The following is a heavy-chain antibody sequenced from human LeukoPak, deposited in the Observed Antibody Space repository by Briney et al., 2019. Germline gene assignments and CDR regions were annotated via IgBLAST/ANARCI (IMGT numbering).Heavy chain of an antibody. D-gene: IGHD1-1*01. CDR3: AKGGSGERTDH. Sequence: GRSLRLSCAASRFTFNNCAMSWVRQAPGKGLEWVSTIGASGGETYYADSVKGRFTISKDNTKNTHYMQMNSLGADDTAIYYCAKGGSGERTDHWGQGTLVTVSS. J-gene: IGHJ4*02. CDR1: RFTFNNCA. V-gene: IGHV3-23*01. CDR2: IGASGGET.